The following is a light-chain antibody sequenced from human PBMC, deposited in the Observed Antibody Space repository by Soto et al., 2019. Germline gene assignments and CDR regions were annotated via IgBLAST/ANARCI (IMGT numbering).Light chain of an antibody. CDR2: GAS. CDR1: QSVSSSY. CDR3: QQYGSSRT. V-gene: IGKV3-20*01. Sequence: EIVWTEFPGTLSLAPGERATLSCRASQSVSSSYLAWYQQKPGQAPRLLIYGASSRATGIPDRFSGSGSGTDFTLTISRLEPEDFAVYYCQQYGSSRTFGQGTKVEIK. J-gene: IGKJ1*01.